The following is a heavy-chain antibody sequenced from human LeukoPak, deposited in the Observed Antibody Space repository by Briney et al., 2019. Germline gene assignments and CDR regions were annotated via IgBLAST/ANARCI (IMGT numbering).Heavy chain of an antibody. J-gene: IGHJ4*02. CDR1: GGSISSGGYY. V-gene: IGHV4-31*03. CDR2: IYYSGST. Sequence: SQTLSLTCTVSGGSISSGGYYWSWIRQHPGKGLEWIGYIYYSGSTYYNPSLKSRVTISVDTSKNQYAMKLSSVTAADTAVYYCAGSLGRYYLFDYWGQGTLVTVSS. D-gene: IGHD3-10*01. CDR3: AGSLGRYYLFDY.